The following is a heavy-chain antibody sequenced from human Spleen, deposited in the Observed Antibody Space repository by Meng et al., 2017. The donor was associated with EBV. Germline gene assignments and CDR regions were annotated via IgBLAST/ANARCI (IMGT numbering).Heavy chain of an antibody. D-gene: IGHD2-8*02. J-gene: IGHJ4*02. V-gene: IGHV1-24*01. CDR2: FEPEDGQP. CDR3: ARAQSCLGGICYPDY. CDR1: GYTLTEVY. Sequence: QDQLVKAGAEVKKPGASVKVSCKISGYTLTEVYMHWLRQAPGKGLEWMGNFEPEDGQPIYAQNVQGRFTMNRDTSTSTVSMDLSSLRSEDTAVYYCARAQSCLGGICYPDYWGQGTLVTVSS.